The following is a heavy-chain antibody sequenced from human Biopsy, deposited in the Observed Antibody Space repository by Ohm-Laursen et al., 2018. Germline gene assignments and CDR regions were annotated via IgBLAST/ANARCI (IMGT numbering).Heavy chain of an antibody. D-gene: IGHD3-10*01. CDR3: ARAPYVSGSFGWFDP. Sequence: PSETLSLTCTVSGGSISSDYWSWIRQTPGKGLEWIGYIYYSGSTNYNPSLKSRVTISVDTPKNQFSLRLNSVTAADTAVYYCARAPYVSGSFGWFDPWGQGIVVTVSS. J-gene: IGHJ5*02. V-gene: IGHV4-59*01. CDR2: IYYSGST. CDR1: GGSISSDY.